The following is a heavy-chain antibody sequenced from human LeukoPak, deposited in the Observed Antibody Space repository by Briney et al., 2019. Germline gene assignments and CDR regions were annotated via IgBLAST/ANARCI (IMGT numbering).Heavy chain of an antibody. CDR3: ARRPLRSNWFDP. Sequence: ASVKVSCKASGYIFTGYYMHWVRQAPGQGLEWMGWINANSGGTKYAQKFQGRVTMTRDTSISTAYMELSSLRSDDTAVYYCARRPLRSNWFDPWGQGTLVTVSS. V-gene: IGHV1-2*02. D-gene: IGHD4-17*01. J-gene: IGHJ5*02. CDR2: INANSGGT. CDR1: GYIFTGYY.